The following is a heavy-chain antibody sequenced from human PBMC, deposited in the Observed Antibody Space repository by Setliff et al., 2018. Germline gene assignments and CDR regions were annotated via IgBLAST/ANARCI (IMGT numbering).Heavy chain of an antibody. V-gene: IGHV4-61*09. D-gene: IGHD3-3*01. CDR3: ARMSGFQYIDV. CDR1: GDSISSRRNY. CDR2: IYTSWST. Sequence: ASETLSLTCTVSGDSISSRRNYWGWFRQPAGKELEWIGQIYTSWSTNYSPSLKSRVTISLDTSKNQFSLSLTSVTAEDTAVYYCARMSGFQYIDVWDKGTTVTVSS. J-gene: IGHJ6*03.